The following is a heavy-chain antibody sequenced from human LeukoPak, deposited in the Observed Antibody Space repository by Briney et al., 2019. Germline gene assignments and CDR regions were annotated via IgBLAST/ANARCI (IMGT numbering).Heavy chain of an antibody. Sequence: SETLSLTCTVSGGSISSYYWSWIRQPPGKGLEWIGYIHYSGSTNYNPSLKSRVTISVDTSKNQFSLKLSSVTAADTAVYYCARYDYGDSRFDYWGQGTLVTVSS. CDR3: ARYDYGDSRFDY. D-gene: IGHD4-17*01. V-gene: IGHV4-59*01. J-gene: IGHJ4*02. CDR1: GGSISSYY. CDR2: IHYSGST.